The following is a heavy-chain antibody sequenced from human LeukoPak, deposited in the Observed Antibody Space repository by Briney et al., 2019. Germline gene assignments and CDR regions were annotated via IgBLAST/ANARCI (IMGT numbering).Heavy chain of an antibody. D-gene: IGHD3-10*01. CDR3: ARIRGVITSSPFDY. Sequence: GGSLRLSCAASGSTFSTYSMIWVRQAPGKGLEWVSYISSSSNTIKYADSVKGRFTISRDNAKNSLYLQMNSLRAEDTAVYYCARIRGVITSSPFDYWGQGTLVTVSS. J-gene: IGHJ4*02. V-gene: IGHV3-48*04. CDR2: ISSSSNTI. CDR1: GSTFSTYS.